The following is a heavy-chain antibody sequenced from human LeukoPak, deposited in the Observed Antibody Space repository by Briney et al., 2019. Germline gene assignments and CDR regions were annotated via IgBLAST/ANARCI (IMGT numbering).Heavy chain of an antibody. Sequence: PGGSLRLSCAASGFTFNKYLLTWVRQAPGKGLEWVANINQDDSQIYYLESVEGRFTITRDNAKNSLHLQMNSLRAEDTAIYYCARGYYYLSFFDYWGQGTLVTVSS. J-gene: IGHJ4*02. V-gene: IGHV3-7*01. CDR2: INQDDSQI. CDR3: ARGYYYLSFFDY. D-gene: IGHD3-10*01. CDR1: GFTFNKYL.